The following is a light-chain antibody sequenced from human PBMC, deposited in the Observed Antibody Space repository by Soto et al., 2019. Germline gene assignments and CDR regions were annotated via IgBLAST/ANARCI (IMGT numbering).Light chain of an antibody. J-gene: IGLJ1*01. CDR1: SSDVGGYNY. CDR3: YSYAGSYTFYV. Sequence: QSVLTQPRSVSGSPGQSVTISCTGTSSDVGGYNYVSWYQQHPGKAPKLMIYDXXXXXXXXXXXXXGSKSGNTASLTISGXXAEDEADYYCYSYAGSYTFYVFGTGTKLTVL. CDR2: DXX. V-gene: IGLV2-11*01.